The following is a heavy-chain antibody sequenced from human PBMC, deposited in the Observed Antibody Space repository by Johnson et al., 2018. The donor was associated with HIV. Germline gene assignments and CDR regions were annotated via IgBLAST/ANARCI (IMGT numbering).Heavy chain of an antibody. CDR2: ISYDGSNK. V-gene: IGHV3-30*04. J-gene: IGHJ3*02. D-gene: IGHD6-13*01. Sequence: VQMVESGGGLVQPGGSLRLSCAASVFTFSSYAMHWVRQAPGKGLEWVAVISYDGSNKYYADSVKGRFTISRDNSKNTLYLQMNSLSAEDTAVYYCATALGYDAFDIWGQGTMVTVSS. CDR3: ATALGYDAFDI. CDR1: VFTFSSYA.